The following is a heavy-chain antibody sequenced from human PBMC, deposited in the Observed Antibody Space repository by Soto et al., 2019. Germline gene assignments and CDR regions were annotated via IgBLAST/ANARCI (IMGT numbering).Heavy chain of an antibody. D-gene: IGHD3-3*01. CDR1: GGTFSSYA. CDR2: IIPIFGTA. CDR3: ARSSGGNFGIIIEGSNWFDP. J-gene: IGHJ5*02. Sequence: SVKVSCKASGGTFSSYAISWVRQAPGQGLEWMGGIIPIFGTANYAQKFQGRVTITADESTSTAYMELSSLRSDDTAIYYCARSSGGNFGIIIEGSNWFDPWGQGTLVTVS. V-gene: IGHV1-69*13.